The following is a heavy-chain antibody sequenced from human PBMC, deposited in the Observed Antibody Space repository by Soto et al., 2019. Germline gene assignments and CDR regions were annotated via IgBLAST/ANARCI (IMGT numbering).Heavy chain of an antibody. CDR2: ISAHNGNT. CDR3: ARGRYGDY. J-gene: IGHJ4*02. D-gene: IGHD1-1*01. V-gene: IGHV1-18*01. CDR1: GYAFTTYG. Sequence: QVHLVQSGAEVKKPGASVKVSCKGSGYAFTTYGITWVRQAPGQGLELMGWISAHNGNTHYAQKLQGRVTVTRDTSTSTADMELRSLRSDDTAVYYCARGRYGDYWGQGALVTGSS.